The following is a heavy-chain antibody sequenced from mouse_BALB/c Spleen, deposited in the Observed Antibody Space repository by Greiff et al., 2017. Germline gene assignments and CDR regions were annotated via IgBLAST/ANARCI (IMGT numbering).Heavy chain of an antibody. D-gene: IGHD2-4*01. Sequence: VMLVESGPGLVQPSQSLSITCTVSGFSLTSYGVHWVRQSPGKGLEWLGVIWSGGSTDYNAAFISRLSISKDNSKSQVFFKMNSLQANDTAIYYCARNGDYDGWFAYWGQGTLVTGSA. CDR3: ARNGDYDGWFAY. V-gene: IGHV2-2*02. CDR2: IWSGGST. J-gene: IGHJ3*01. CDR1: GFSLTSYG.